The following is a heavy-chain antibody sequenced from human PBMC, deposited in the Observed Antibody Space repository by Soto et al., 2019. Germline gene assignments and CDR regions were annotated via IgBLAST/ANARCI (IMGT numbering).Heavy chain of an antibody. V-gene: IGHV1-18*01. CDR1: GYNFNNYG. Sequence: QVQLVQSGAEVKKPGASVKVSCKASGYNFNNYGISWVRQAPGQGLEWMGWISVYSGHTNYAQKLQGRVTMTTDTSTSTADMELGSVRSDDKAVYYCARAEAFYDSLTGSKPDYWGQGTLVTVSS. CDR2: ISVYSGHT. D-gene: IGHD3-9*01. CDR3: ARAEAFYDSLTGSKPDY. J-gene: IGHJ4*02.